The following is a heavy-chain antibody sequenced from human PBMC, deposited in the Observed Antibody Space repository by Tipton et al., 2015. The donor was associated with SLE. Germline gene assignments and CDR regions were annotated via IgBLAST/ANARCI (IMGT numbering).Heavy chain of an antibody. CDR2: IYSSGST. Sequence: TLSLTCTVSRDPMSSSRYYWSWIRQHPGKGLGWIGYIYSSGSTYYNPSLKSRINISVDTSKNQFSLQLSSVTAADTAVYYCARDEGSGYRYWYFDLWGRGTLVTVAS. V-gene: IGHV4-31*03. J-gene: IGHJ2*01. CDR3: ARDEGSGYRYWYFDL. CDR1: RDPMSSSRYY. D-gene: IGHD3-22*01.